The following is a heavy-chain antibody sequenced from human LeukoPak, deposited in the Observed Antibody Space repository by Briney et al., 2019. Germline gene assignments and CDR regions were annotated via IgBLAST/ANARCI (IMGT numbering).Heavy chain of an antibody. CDR1: GYSISSGYY. CDR2: IYHSGST. D-gene: IGHD5-24*01. J-gene: IGHJ4*02. V-gene: IGHV4-38-2*01. Sequence: QVQLQESGPGLVKPSETLSLTCAVSGYSISSGYYWCWIRQPPGKGLEWIGSIYHSGSTYYNPSLKSRVTISLDTSKNQLSLKVSSVTAADTAVHYCARLSSDGYNSLTYWGQGTLVTVSS. CDR3: ARLSSDGYNSLTY.